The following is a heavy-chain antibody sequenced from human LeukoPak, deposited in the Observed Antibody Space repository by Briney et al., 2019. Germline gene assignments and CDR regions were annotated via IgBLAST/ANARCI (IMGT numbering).Heavy chain of an antibody. CDR1: GFTVSSNY. V-gene: IGHV3-53*01. Sequence: GGSLRLSCAASGFTVSSNYMTWVRQAPGKGLEWVSVLYSGAGTYYADSVKGRFTISRDNAKNSLYLQMNSLRAEDTAVYYCARDSGSSRFDPWGQGTLVTVSS. D-gene: IGHD6-13*01. J-gene: IGHJ5*02. CDR3: ARDSGSSRFDP. CDR2: LYSGAGT.